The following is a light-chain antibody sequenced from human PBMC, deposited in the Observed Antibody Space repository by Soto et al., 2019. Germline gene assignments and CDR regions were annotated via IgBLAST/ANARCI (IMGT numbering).Light chain of an antibody. CDR2: ADS. J-gene: IGKJ5*01. Sequence: EIAFTQSPGTLSLSPGERATLSCRASQSVSSSYLAWYQQKPGQAPRLLIYADSNRATGIPARFSGSGSGTDFTLTISSLEPEDSSVYYCQQRYNWPITFGQGTRLEIK. CDR3: QQRYNWPIT. CDR1: QSVSSSY. V-gene: IGKV3D-20*02.